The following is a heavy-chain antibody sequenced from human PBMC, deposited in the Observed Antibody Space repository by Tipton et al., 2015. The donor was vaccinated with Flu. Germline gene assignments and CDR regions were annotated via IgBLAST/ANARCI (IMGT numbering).Heavy chain of an antibody. CDR2: ISYSGST. Sequence: TLSLTCTVSGGSISSYYWSWIRQPPGKGLEWIGYISYSGSTNYNPSLKSRVTISVDTSKNQFSLKLSSVTAADTAVYYCARERTYYYGSGSYTNWFDPWGQGTLVTVSS. V-gene: IGHV4-59*01. D-gene: IGHD3-10*01. CDR1: GGSISSYY. J-gene: IGHJ5*02. CDR3: ARERTYYYGSGSYTNWFDP.